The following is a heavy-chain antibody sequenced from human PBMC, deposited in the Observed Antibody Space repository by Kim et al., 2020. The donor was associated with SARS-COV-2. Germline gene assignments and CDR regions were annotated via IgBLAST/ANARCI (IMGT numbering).Heavy chain of an antibody. D-gene: IGHD3-3*01. CDR2: INPSGGST. V-gene: IGHV1-46*01. CDR3: ARDGALNNYDFWSGYPSYYYYYYMDV. Sequence: ASVKVSCKASGYTFTSYYMHWVRQAPGQGLEWMGIINPSGGSTSYAQKFQGRVTMTRDTSTSTVYMELSSLRSEDTAVYYCARDGALNNYDFWSGYPSYYYYYYMDVWGKGTTVTVSS. J-gene: IGHJ6*03. CDR1: GYTFTSYY.